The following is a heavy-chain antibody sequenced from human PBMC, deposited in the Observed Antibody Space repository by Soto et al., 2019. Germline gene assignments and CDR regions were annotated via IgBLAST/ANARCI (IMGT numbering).Heavy chain of an antibody. V-gene: IGHV4-61*01. CDR3: ARGSGRVATITDY. CDR2: IYYSGST. D-gene: IGHD5-12*01. J-gene: IGHJ4*02. Sequence: SETLSLTCTVSGGSVSSGSNYWSWIRQPPGKGLEWIGYIYYSGSTNYNPSLKSRVTISVDTSKNQFSLKLSSVTAADTAVYYCARGSGRVATITDYWGQGTLVTVSS. CDR1: GGSVSSGSNY.